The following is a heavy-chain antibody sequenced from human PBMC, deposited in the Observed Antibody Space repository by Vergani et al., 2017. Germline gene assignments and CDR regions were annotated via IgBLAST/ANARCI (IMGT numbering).Heavy chain of an antibody. CDR2: IYSGGST. D-gene: IGHD3-10*01. CDR1: GFTVSSNY. J-gene: IGHJ5*02. CDR3: ARDGSWGSLVWFDP. V-gene: IGHV3-53*01. Sequence: EVQLVESGGGLIQPGGSLRLSCAASGFTVSSNYMSWVRQAPGKGLEWVSVIYSGGSTYYADSVKGRFTIARDNSKNTLYLQMNSLRAEDPAVYYCARDGSWGSLVWFDPWGQGNLVTVSS.